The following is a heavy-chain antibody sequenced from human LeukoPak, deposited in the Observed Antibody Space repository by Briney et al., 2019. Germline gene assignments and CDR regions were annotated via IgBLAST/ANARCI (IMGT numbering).Heavy chain of an antibody. J-gene: IGHJ4*02. D-gene: IGHD3-10*01. CDR2: IRYDGRNK. CDR3: AKDDAWLRFGE. V-gene: IGHV3-30*02. Sequence: WVRQPPGKGLEWVAFIRYDGRNKYYADSVKGRFTISRDNSKNTLYLEVISLTAEDTAVHYCAKDDAWLRFGEWSQGTLVTVSS.